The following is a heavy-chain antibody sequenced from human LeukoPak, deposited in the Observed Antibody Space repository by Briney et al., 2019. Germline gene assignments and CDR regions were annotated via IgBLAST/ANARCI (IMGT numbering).Heavy chain of an antibody. CDR2: IYYSGST. J-gene: IGHJ4*02. CDR1: GGSISSSSYY. Sequence: SETLSLTCTVSGGSISSSSYYWGWIRQPPGKGLEWIGSIYYSGSTYYNPSLKSRVTISVDTSKNQFSLKLSSVTAADTAVYYCAREVIQLWPLDYWGQGTLVTVSS. V-gene: IGHV4-39*02. D-gene: IGHD5-18*01. CDR3: AREVIQLWPLDY.